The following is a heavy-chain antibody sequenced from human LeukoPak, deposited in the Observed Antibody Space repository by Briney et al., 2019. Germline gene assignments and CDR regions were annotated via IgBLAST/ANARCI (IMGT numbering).Heavy chain of an antibody. CDR1: GYTFTSYY. Sequence: ASVKVSCKASGYTFTSYYMHWVRQAPGQGLEWMGIINPSGGSTSKAQKFQGRVNMTRDMSTSTVYMELSSLRSEDTAVYYCAREGDPGSGYNYGNWLDPWGQGTLVTVSS. J-gene: IGHJ5*02. CDR2: INPSGGST. D-gene: IGHD5-12*01. CDR3: AREGDPGSGYNYGNWLDP. V-gene: IGHV1-46*01.